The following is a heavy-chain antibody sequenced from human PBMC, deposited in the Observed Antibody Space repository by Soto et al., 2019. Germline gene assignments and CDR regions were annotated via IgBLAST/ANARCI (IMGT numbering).Heavy chain of an antibody. CDR1: GYTFTGYY. CDR3: ARGGGDGYLTNWFDP. V-gene: IGHV1-2*04. Sequence: QVQLVQSGAEVKKPGASVKVSCKASGYTFTGYYMHWVRQAPGQGLEWMGWINPNSGGTNYAQKFQGWVTMTRDTSISTAYMELSRLRSDDTAVYYCARGGGDGYLTNWFDPWGQGTLVTVSS. J-gene: IGHJ5*02. CDR2: INPNSGGT. D-gene: IGHD5-18*01.